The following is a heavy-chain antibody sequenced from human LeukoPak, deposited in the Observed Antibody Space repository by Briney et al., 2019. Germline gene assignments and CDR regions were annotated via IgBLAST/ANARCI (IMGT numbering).Heavy chain of an antibody. J-gene: IGHJ3*02. CDR2: ICGNSNNT. V-gene: IGHV3-23*01. D-gene: IGHD3-3*01. CDR1: GFTFSSYA. Sequence: GGSLRLSCAASGFTFSSYAMSWVRQAPGKGLEWVSAICGNSNNTYYADSVKGRFTISRDNSKNTLYLQMNSLRAEDTAVYYCAKDLAYYDFWSGSAHDAFDIWGQGTMVTVSS. CDR3: AKDLAYYDFWSGSAHDAFDI.